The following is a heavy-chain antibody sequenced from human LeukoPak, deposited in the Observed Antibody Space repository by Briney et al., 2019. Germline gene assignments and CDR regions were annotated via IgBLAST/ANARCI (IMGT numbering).Heavy chain of an antibody. CDR2: INWNGGST. Sequence: GGSLRLSRAASGFTFDDYGMSWVRQAPGKGLDWVSGINWNGGSTGYADSVKGRFTISRDNAKNSLYLQMNSLRAEDTALYYCARGGLLWFGEPSYDAFDIWGQGTMVTVSS. CDR1: GFTFDDYG. J-gene: IGHJ3*02. CDR3: ARGGLLWFGEPSYDAFDI. V-gene: IGHV3-20*04. D-gene: IGHD3-10*01.